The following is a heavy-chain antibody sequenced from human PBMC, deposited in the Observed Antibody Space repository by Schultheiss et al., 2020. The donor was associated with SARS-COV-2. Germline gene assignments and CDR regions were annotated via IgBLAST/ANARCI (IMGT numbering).Heavy chain of an antibody. CDR2: IYYSGST. J-gene: IGHJ5*02. Sequence: SETLSLTCTVSGGSISSGGYYWSWIRQHPGKGLEWIGYIYYSGSTYYNPSLKSRVTMSVDTSKKQFSLQLSSVTAADTAVYYCANLHISGPYNWFDPWGQGTLVTVSS. V-gene: IGHV4-31*03. D-gene: IGHD1-20*01. CDR1: GGSISSGGYY. CDR3: ANLHISGPYNWFDP.